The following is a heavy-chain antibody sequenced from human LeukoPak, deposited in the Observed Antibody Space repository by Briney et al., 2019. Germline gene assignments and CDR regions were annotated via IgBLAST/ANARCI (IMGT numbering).Heavy chain of an antibody. Sequence: GGSLRLSCVASGFPFTDYWMDWVRQAPGKGMEWVANINQDGSEQYFAASVKGRFTISRDNAKKSLYLQMYSLRAEDTAIYYCSRSLDYWGQGALVTVSS. V-gene: IGHV3-7*01. CDR3: SRSLDY. CDR1: GFPFTDYW. J-gene: IGHJ4*02. CDR2: INQDGSEQ.